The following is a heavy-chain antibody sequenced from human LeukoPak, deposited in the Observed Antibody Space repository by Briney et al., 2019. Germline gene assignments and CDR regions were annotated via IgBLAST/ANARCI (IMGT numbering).Heavy chain of an antibody. Sequence: GASVKVSCKASGYTFTGYYMHWVRQAPGQGLEWMGWINPNSGGTNYAQKFQGRVTMTRDTSISTAYMELSRLRSDDTAVYYCAREANLAVAGTRGADYWGQGTLVAVSS. D-gene: IGHD6-19*01. CDR2: INPNSGGT. J-gene: IGHJ4*02. V-gene: IGHV1-2*02. CDR3: AREANLAVAGTRGADY. CDR1: GYTFTGYY.